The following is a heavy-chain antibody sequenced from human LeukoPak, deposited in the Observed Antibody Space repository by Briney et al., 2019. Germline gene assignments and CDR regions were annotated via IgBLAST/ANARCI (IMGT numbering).Heavy chain of an antibody. J-gene: IGHJ4*02. Sequence: ASVKVSCKASGYTFSSYPMIWVRQAPGQGLEWMGWIDTNTGNPSNAQGFTGRFVFSLDTSVSTTFLYINNLKADDTAVYYCARGGGARLRYPFDYWGQGTLVTDSS. CDR3: ARGGGARLRYPFDY. D-gene: IGHD3-16*01. V-gene: IGHV7-4-1*02. CDR2: IDTNTGNP. CDR1: GYTFSSYP.